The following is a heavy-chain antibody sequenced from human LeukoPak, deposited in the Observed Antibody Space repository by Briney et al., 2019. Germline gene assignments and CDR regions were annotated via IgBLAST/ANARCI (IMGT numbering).Heavy chain of an antibody. CDR2: ISYDGSNK. Sequence: PGGSLRLSCAASGFTFSSYGMHWVRQAPGKGLEWVAVISYDGSNKSYADSVKGRFTISRDNSKNTLYLQMISLRAEDTAVYYCAKALFGEAQYYGMDVWGQGTTVTVSS. CDR1: GFTFSSYG. CDR3: AKALFGEAQYYGMDV. J-gene: IGHJ6*02. V-gene: IGHV3-30*18. D-gene: IGHD3-10*02.